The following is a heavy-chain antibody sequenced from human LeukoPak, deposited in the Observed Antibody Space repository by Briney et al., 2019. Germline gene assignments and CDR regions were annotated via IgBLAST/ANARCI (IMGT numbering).Heavy chain of an antibody. CDR1: GFTFSSYA. CDR3: AKYVCSSTSCYRSFDY. V-gene: IGHV3-23*01. CDR2: INDIGGST. Sequence: GGSLRLSCAASGFTFSSYAMSWVRQAPGKGLEWVSVINDIGGSTYYADSVKGRFSISRDNSKNTLYLQMNSLRAEDTAVYYCAKYVCSSTSCYRSFDYWGQGTLATVSS. J-gene: IGHJ4*02. D-gene: IGHD2-2*01.